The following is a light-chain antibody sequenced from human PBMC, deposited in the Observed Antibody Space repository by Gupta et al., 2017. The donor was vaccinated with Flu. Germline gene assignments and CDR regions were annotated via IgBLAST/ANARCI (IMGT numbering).Light chain of an antibody. CDR3: QSSDSSLRCLV. Sequence: VTISCTGSSSNIVADYGVHWYQQLPGREPKRLIFNKTNRPSGVPDRFSCYKSGTYASLAIKGLQAEDEADDFCQSSDSSLRCLVFGGGTKLTVL. CDR2: NKT. CDR1: SSNIVADYG. J-gene: IGLJ3*02. V-gene: IGLV1-40*01.